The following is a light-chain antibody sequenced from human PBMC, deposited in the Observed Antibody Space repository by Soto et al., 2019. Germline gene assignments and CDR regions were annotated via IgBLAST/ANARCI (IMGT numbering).Light chain of an antibody. J-gene: IGKJ2*01. V-gene: IGKV2-28*01. Sequence: DIVMTQSPLSLPVTPGEPASISCRSSQSLLHSNGYNYLDWYLQKPGQSPQLLISLGSNRASGVPARCSGSSSATDFTLNSARVEAEDFGVYYCMQALQSPYTFGQGTKLEIK. CDR3: MQALQSPYT. CDR2: LGS. CDR1: QSLLHSNGYNY.